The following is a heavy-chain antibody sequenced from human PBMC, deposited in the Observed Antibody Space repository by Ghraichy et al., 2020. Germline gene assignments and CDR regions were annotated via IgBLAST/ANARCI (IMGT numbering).Heavy chain of an antibody. J-gene: IGHJ4*02. CDR2: IGTTGTTT. V-gene: IGHV3-23*01. CDR3: AKTGPLYVDY. Sequence: GGSLRLSCAASGFTFSTNGMGWVRQAPGKGLEWVTAIGTTGTTTFYIDSVQGRFTISRDDSKNTVFMHMNRLRAEDTALYYCAKTGPLYVDYWGQGTLVTVSA. CDR1: GFTFSTNG. D-gene: IGHD2-8*01.